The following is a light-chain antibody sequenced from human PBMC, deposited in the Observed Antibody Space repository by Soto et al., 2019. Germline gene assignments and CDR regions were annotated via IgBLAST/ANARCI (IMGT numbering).Light chain of an antibody. J-gene: IGKJ4*01. V-gene: IGKV3-20*01. CDR3: QQWGNSPRVT. Sequence: IVLTQSPGTLSLSPGERATLSCRASQSVSISYLAWYQQKPGQAPRLLIYAASARATGIPDRFSGSGSGTEFTLTIRRVEPEDSGVYYCQQWGNSPRVTFGGGTKVDIK. CDR2: AAS. CDR1: QSVSISY.